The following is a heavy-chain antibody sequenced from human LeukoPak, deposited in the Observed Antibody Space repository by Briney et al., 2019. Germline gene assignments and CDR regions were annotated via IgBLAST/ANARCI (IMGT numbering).Heavy chain of an antibody. CDR2: ISSSDTTI. CDR1: GFIFSDYY. V-gene: IGHV3-11*01. D-gene: IGHD5-18*01. Sequence: GGSLRLSCAASGFIFSDYYMSWIRQAPGKGLEWVSYISSSDTTIYYADSVKGRFTISRDNAKNSLYLQMNSPRAEDTAVYYCARDLTGYSYGYEVFDYWGQGTLVTVSS. CDR3: ARDLTGYSYGYEVFDY. J-gene: IGHJ4*02.